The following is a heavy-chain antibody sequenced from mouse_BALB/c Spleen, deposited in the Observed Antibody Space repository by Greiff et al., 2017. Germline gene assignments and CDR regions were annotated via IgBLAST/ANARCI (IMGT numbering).Heavy chain of an antibody. CDR1: GYAFTNYW. CDR3: ARKVYDGYYDWFAY. D-gene: IGHD2-3*01. CDR2: IYPGSGNT. V-gene: IGHV1-63*01. J-gene: IGHJ3*01. Sequence: VQLQQSGAELVRPGTSVKISCKASGYAFTNYWLGWVKQRPGHGLEWIGDIYPGSGNTYYNEKFKGKATLTADKSSSTAYMQLSSLTSEDSAVYFCARKVYDGYYDWFAYWGQGTLVTVSA.